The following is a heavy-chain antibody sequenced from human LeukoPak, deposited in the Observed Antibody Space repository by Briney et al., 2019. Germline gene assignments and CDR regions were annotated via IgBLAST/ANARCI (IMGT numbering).Heavy chain of an antibody. CDR3: ARPQYDSSGHDAFDI. Sequence: SETLSLTCTVSGDSISTSNSYWGWIRQPPGKGLEWIGSIYYSGSTYYNPSLKSRVTISVDTSKNQFSLKLSSVTAADTAVYYCARPQYDSSGHDAFDIWGQGTMVTVSS. J-gene: IGHJ3*02. CDR2: IYYSGST. V-gene: IGHV4-39*01. CDR1: GDSISTSNSY. D-gene: IGHD3-22*01.